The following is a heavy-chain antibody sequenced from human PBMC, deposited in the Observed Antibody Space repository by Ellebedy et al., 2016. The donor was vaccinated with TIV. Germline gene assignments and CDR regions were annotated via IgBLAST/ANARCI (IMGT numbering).Heavy chain of an antibody. J-gene: IGHJ4*02. CDR1: GFTFDRAW. V-gene: IGHV3-15*01. CDR3: NTGWGNYGAWTGLAY. CDR2: ITSKADACTT. D-gene: IGHD4/OR15-4a*01. Sequence: GESLKIPCAASGFTFDRAWMTWVRQAPGKGLEWIGRITSKADACTTDYAAPVKGRFIISRVDSKKTVFQQMNGLKTEDTAVYYCNTGWGNYGAWTGLAYWGQGTLVTVSS.